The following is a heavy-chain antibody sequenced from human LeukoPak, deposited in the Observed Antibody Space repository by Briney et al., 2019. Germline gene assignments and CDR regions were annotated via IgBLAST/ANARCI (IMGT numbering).Heavy chain of an antibody. D-gene: IGHD6-25*01. CDR3: ATHIAANDY. V-gene: IGHV1-18*01. CDR1: GYTFSSYD. Sequence: GASVKVSCKASGYTFSSYDINWVRQAPGQGLEWMGWISGYNGNTNYAQKLPGRVTMTTDTSTSTAYMELRSLRSDDTAVYYCATHIAANDYWGQGTLVTVSS. J-gene: IGHJ4*02. CDR2: ISGYNGNT.